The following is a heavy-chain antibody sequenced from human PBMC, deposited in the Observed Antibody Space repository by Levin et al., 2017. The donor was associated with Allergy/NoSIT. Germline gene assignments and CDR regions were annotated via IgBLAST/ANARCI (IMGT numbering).Heavy chain of an antibody. D-gene: IGHD2-15*01. Sequence: GESLKISCAASGFTFSDYNMDWVRQAPGKGLEWVSSIDRSSNYIYYADSVKGRFTISRDNAKNSLSLQMNSLRAEDTAVYFCAREDRGYCSGGGCSTLHHIWGQGTMLTVSS. J-gene: IGHJ3*02. CDR2: IDRSSNYI. CDR1: GFTFSDYN. CDR3: AREDRGYCSGGGCSTLHHI. V-gene: IGHV3-21*01.